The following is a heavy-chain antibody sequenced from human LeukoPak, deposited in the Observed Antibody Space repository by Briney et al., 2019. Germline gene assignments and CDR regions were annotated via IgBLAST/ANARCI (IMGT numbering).Heavy chain of an antibody. V-gene: IGHV4-34*10. CDR3: ARDASGSYYN. D-gene: IGHD3-10*01. J-gene: IGHJ4*02. CDR2: INHSGRN. Sequence: SETLSLTCAVYGGSFSDYYWSWIRQTPGKGLEWIGEINHSGRNNYNPSLKSRVTMSVDTSKNQFSLKLSSVTAADTAVYYCARDASGSYYNWGQGTLVTVSS. CDR1: GGSFSDYY.